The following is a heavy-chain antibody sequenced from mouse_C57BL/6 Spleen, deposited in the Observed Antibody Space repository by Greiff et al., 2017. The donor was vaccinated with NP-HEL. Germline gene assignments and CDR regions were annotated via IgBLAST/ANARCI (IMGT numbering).Heavy chain of an antibody. V-gene: IGHV1-53*01. CDR2: INPSNGGT. J-gene: IGHJ3*01. CDR1: GYTFTSYW. Sequence: QVQLQQPGTELVKPGASVKLSCKASGYTFTSYWMHWVKQRPGQGLAWIGNINPSNGGTNSNEQFKSKATLTVDKSSSTAYMQLSSLTSEDSAVYYCARGGLLLFFAYWGQGTLVTVSA. D-gene: IGHD2-3*01. CDR3: ARGGLLLFFAY.